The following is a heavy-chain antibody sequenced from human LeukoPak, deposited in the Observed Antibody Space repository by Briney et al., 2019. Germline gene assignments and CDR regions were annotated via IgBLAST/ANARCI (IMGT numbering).Heavy chain of an antibody. Sequence: GGSLRLSCAASGFTFSKYWMLWVRQAPGKGLESVSRINTDRTVTTYADSVKGRFTVSRDNADNTMFLHMNSVRDEDTAVYYCATKQWLAPPPDSWGQGTPVTVSS. J-gene: IGHJ4*02. D-gene: IGHD6-19*01. V-gene: IGHV3-74*01. CDR3: ATKQWLAPPPDS. CDR1: GFTFSKYW. CDR2: INTDRTVT.